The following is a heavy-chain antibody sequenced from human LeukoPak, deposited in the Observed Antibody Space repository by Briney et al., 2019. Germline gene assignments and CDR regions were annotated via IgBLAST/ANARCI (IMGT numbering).Heavy chain of an antibody. Sequence: GASVKVSCKASGYTFTSYDINWVRQATGQGLEWMGWMNPNSGNTGYAQKFQGRVTMTRNTSISTAYMELSSLRSEDTAVYYCARGPLMVRGGYYYYGMDVWGQGTTVTVSS. D-gene: IGHD3-10*01. CDR1: GYTFTSYD. J-gene: IGHJ6*02. CDR3: ARGPLMVRGGYYYYGMDV. V-gene: IGHV1-8*01. CDR2: MNPNSGNT.